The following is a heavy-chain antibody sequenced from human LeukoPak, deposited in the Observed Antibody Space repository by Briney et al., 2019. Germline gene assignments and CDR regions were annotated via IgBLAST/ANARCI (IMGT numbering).Heavy chain of an antibody. Sequence: GGSLRLSCAASGFTFSSYAMSWVRQAPGKGLEWVSAISGSGGSTYYADSVKGRCTISRDNSKNTLYLQMDSLRADDTAVYYCATHGDYLYYFDYWGQGTLVTVSS. J-gene: IGHJ4*02. D-gene: IGHD4-17*01. CDR2: ISGSGGST. V-gene: IGHV3-23*01. CDR1: GFTFSSYA. CDR3: ATHGDYLYYFDY.